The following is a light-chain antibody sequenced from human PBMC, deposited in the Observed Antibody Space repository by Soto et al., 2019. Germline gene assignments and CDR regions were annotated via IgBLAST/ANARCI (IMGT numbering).Light chain of an antibody. CDR2: GAS. CDR3: QQYNNWPPWT. V-gene: IGKV3-15*01. J-gene: IGKJ1*01. Sequence: EIAMPQSPATLSVSPGERATLSCMASQSVSSNLARYQQKPGQAPRPLIYGASTRATGIPARFSGSVSGTEFTLTISSLQSEDFAVYYCQQYNNWPPWTFGQGTKVDIK. CDR1: QSVSSN.